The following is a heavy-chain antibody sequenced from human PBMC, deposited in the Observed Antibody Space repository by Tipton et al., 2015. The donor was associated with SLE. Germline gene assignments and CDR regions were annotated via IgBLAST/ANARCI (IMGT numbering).Heavy chain of an antibody. CDR1: GYSISSGYY. D-gene: IGHD6-13*01. J-gene: IGHJ4*02. CDR2: IFHTGST. V-gene: IGHV4-38-2*01. Sequence: TLSLTCAVSGYSISSGYYWGWIRQPPGKGLEWIATIFHTGSTYYNPSLKSRVTISGDTSKNQIALRVSSVIAADTAVYYCARMFRAASGGFDYWGQGTLVTVSS. CDR3: ARMFRAASGGFDY.